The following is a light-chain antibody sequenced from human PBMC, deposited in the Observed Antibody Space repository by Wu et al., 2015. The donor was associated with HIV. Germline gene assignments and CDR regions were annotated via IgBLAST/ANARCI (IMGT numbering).Light chain of an antibody. CDR2: KAS. CDR3: QQYNSYLLT. J-gene: IGKJ4*01. Sequence: DIQMTQSPSTLSASVGDRVTITCRASQSISSWLAWYQQKPGKAPKLLIYKASSLESGVPSRLSGSGSGTEFTLTISSLQPDDFATYYCQQYNSYLLTFGGGTKVEIK. V-gene: IGKV1-5*03. CDR1: QSISSW.